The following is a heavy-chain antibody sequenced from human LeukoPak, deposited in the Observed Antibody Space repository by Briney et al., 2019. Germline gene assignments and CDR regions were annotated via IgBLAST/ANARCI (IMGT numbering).Heavy chain of an antibody. Sequence: PSETLSLTCTVSSDAISSYYWSWIPQPPGKGLEWIGYIYYSGGTKYNPSLMSRATISVDRAQSQFSLSLTSVTAADTAVYYCARDGLYDSNGYYMDSWGQGTLVIVSS. D-gene: IGHD3-22*01. V-gene: IGHV4-59*01. J-gene: IGHJ4*02. CDR3: ARDGLYDSNGYYMDS. CDR1: SDAISSYY. CDR2: IYYSGGT.